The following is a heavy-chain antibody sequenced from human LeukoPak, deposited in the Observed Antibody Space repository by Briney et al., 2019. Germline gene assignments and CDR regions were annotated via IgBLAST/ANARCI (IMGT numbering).Heavy chain of an antibody. V-gene: IGHV4-39*01. CDR3: ARRIAVAGGCFDP. CDR2: ISYSGNT. D-gene: IGHD6-19*01. J-gene: IGHJ5*02. CDR1: GDSISSNIYH. Sequence: SETLSLTCSVSGDSISSNIYHWGWIRQPPGKGLEWIGSISYSGNTYYKPSLRSRVTISVDTSKNQFSLKLSSVTAADTAVYYCARRIAVAGGCFDPWGQGTLVTVSS.